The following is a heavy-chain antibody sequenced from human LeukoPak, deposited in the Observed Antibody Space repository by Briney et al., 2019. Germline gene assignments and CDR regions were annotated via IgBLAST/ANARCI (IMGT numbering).Heavy chain of an antibody. CDR2: ISGSGGST. V-gene: IGHV3-23*01. J-gene: IGHJ2*01. D-gene: IGHD1-26*01. CDR3: AREEVVGATRNWYFDL. CDR1: GFTFSSYA. Sequence: GGSLRLSCAASGFTFSSYAMSWVRQAPGKGLEWVSAISGSGGSTYYADSVKGRFTISRDNSKNTLYLQMNSLRAEDTAVYYCAREEVVGATRNWYFDLWGRGTLVTVSS.